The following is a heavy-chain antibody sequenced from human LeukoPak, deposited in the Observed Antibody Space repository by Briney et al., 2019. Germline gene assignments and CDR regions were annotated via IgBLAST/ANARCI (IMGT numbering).Heavy chain of an antibody. CDR1: GYPISSGYY. Sequence: SETMSLTCAVSGYPISSGYYWGWIRQPPGKGLEWIGSIFHSGITYYNPSLKSRLTISLDTSKNHFSLKLSSVTAADTAVYYCARHSFRSGYYFDYWGQGTLVTVSS. CDR2: IFHSGIT. J-gene: IGHJ4*02. D-gene: IGHD6-25*01. V-gene: IGHV4-38-2*01. CDR3: ARHSFRSGYYFDY.